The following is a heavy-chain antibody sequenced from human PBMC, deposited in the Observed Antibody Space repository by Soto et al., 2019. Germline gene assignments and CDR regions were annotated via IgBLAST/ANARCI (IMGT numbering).Heavy chain of an antibody. Sequence: QVQLVQSGAEVKKPGASVKVSCKASGYTFTSYYMHWVRQAPGQGLEWMGIINPSGGSTSYAQKFQGGVTMTRDTSTSTGYMGLGSLRSGGTAVYYCGGGGGYCSGGSCYSDPARGFDYWGQGTLVTVSS. CDR1: GYTFTSYY. V-gene: IGHV1-46*01. CDR2: INPSGGST. D-gene: IGHD2-15*01. J-gene: IGHJ4*02. CDR3: GGGGGYCSGGSCYSDPARGFDY.